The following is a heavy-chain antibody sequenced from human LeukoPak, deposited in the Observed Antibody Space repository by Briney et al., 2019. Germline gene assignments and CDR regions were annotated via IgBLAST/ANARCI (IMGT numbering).Heavy chain of an antibody. V-gene: IGHV4-34*01. D-gene: IGHD1-1*01. J-gene: IGHJ3*02. CDR3: AGQPVHLGAFDI. CDR2: INHSGST. CDR1: GGSFSGYY. Sequence: PSETLSLTCAVYGGSFSGYYWSWIRQPPGKGLEWIGEINHSGSTNYNPSLKSRVTISVDTSKNQFSLKLSSVTAADTAVYYCAGQPVHLGAFDIWGQGTMVTVSS.